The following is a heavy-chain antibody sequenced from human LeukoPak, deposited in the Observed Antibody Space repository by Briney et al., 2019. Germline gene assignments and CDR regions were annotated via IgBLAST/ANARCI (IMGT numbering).Heavy chain of an antibody. CDR1: GYTFTNHA. CDR2: ISAYNGNT. D-gene: IGHD3-22*01. J-gene: IGHJ4*02. Sequence: ASVKVSCKASGYTFTNHAISWVRQAPGQGLEWMGWISAYNGNTNYAQKLQGRVTMTTDTSTSTAYMELRSLRSDDTAVYYCARLDPRNYDSSGYSFDYWGQGTLVTVSS. CDR3: ARLDPRNYDSSGYSFDY. V-gene: IGHV1-18*01.